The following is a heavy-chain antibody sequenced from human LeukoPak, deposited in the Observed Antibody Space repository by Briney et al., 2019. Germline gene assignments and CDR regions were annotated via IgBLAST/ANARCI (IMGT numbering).Heavy chain of an antibody. CDR2: INHSGST. Sequence: SETLSLTCAVYGGSFSGYYWSWIRQPPGKGLEWIGEINHSGSTNYNPSLKSRVTISVDTSKNQFSLKLSSVTAADTAVYYCARGRATVTTPTSYYYGMDVWGQGTTVTVSS. D-gene: IGHD4-4*01. V-gene: IGHV4-34*01. CDR3: ARGRATVTTPTSYYYGMDV. CDR1: GGSFSGYY. J-gene: IGHJ6*02.